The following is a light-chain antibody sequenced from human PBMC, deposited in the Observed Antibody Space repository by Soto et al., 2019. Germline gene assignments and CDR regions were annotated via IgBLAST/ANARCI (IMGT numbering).Light chain of an antibody. CDR2: SNH. CDR1: SSNIGTNY. V-gene: IGLV1-47*02. Sequence: QLVLTQPPSASATPGQRVTISCSGSSSNIGTNYVYWYQQLPGTAPKLLIYSNHQRPSGVPDRFSGSKSGTSASLAISGLRSEDEADYYCAAWDDSLSGPVFGGGTKLTVL. CDR3: AAWDDSLSGPV. J-gene: IGLJ3*02.